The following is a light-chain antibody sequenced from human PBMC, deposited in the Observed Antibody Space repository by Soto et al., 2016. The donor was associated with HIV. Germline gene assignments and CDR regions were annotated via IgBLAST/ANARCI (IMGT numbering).Light chain of an antibody. CDR3: NSRDTGDNYVV. J-gene: IGLJ2*01. V-gene: IGLV3-19*01. CDR2: GRD. CDR1: SLRIYY. Sequence: SSELTQDPAVSVALGQTVRITCQGDSLRIYYATRYQQKPGQAPVLVMYGRDHRPSWIPDRFSGSSSGNTASLTITGAQAEDEADYYCNSRDTGDNYVVFGGGTKLTVL.